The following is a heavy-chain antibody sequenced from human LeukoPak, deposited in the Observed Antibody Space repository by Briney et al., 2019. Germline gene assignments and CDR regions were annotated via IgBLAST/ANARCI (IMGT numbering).Heavy chain of an antibody. V-gene: IGHV4-59*01. D-gene: IGHD3-22*01. CDR2: IYYSGST. CDR3: ARDPGGYYDSGGYYSHVGYFDY. CDR1: GGSISSYY. J-gene: IGHJ4*02. Sequence: PSETLSLTCTVSGGSISSYYWSWIRQPPGKGLEWIGYIYYSGSTNYNPSLKSRVTISVDTSKNQFSLKLSSVTAADTAVYYCARDPGGYYDSGGYYSHVGYFDYWGQGTLVTVSS.